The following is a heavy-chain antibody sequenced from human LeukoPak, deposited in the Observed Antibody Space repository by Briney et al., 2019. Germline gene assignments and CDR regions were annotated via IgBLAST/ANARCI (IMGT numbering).Heavy chain of an antibody. CDR3: ARSYMSDAFDI. D-gene: IGHD3-10*01. Sequence: SLXLSCAASGFTVSSNYMSWVRQAPGKGLEWVSFISSDSKYIDYADSVKGRFTISRDNAKNSLYLQMNSLRAEDTAVYYCARSYMSDAFDIWGQGTIVTVSS. CDR1: GFTVSSNY. J-gene: IGHJ3*02. CDR2: ISSDSKYI. V-gene: IGHV3-21*01.